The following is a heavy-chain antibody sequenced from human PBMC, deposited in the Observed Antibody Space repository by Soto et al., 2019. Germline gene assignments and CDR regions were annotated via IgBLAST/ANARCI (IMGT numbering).Heavy chain of an antibody. CDR3: AAITGWSGGSCYSRYYYGMDV. D-gene: IGHD2-15*01. CDR1: GGTFSSYA. CDR2: IIPIFGTA. V-gene: IGHV1-69*01. J-gene: IGHJ6*02. Sequence: QVQLVQSGAEVKKPGSSVKVSCKASGGTFSSYAISWVRQAPGQGLEWMGGIIPIFGTANYAQKFQGRVTITADESTSTAYMELSSLRSEDTAVYYCAAITGWSGGSCYSRYYYGMDVWGQGTTVTVSS.